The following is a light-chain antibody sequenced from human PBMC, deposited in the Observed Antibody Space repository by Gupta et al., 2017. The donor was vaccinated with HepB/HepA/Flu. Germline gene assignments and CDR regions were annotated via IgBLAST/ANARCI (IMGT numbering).Light chain of an antibody. CDR3: QQYSDWPPS. CDR2: GAS. J-gene: IGKJ2*03. V-gene: IGKV3-15*01. Sequence: EIVMTQSPATLSVSPGERTTLSCRSSQSVSTNLAWYHQKPGRAPRLLIYGASTRAPGIPPRVSGRGSGTEFTLTISSLESEDFGVYFCQQYSDWPPSFGQGTSCRSN. CDR1: QSVSTN.